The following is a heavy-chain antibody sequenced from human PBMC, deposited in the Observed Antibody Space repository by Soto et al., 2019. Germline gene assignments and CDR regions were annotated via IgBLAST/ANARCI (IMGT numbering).Heavy chain of an antibody. J-gene: IGHJ6*02. CDR3: ARGLQQGGSYGMDV. D-gene: IGHD3-16*01. CDR2: IIHSGSI. V-gene: IGHV4-34*01. Sequence: QVQLRQWGAGLLEPSETLSLTCAVYGGSFSGYYWSWVRQPPGKGLEWVGEIIHSGSINYNPSLESRFVISADTSKNQFSLNLNSATAADTAVYYCARGLQQGGSYGMDVWGQGTTVTVSS. CDR1: GGSFSGYY.